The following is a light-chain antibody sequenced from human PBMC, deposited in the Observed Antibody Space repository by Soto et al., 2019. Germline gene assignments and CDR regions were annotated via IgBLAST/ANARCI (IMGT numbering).Light chain of an antibody. CDR3: QHYDWSLTWT. CDR1: QGLGTN. V-gene: IGKV3D-15*01. J-gene: IGKJ1*01. Sequence: TVMTQAPATLSVSPGERATLSCRASQGLGTNLAWYQQKPGQAPRLLLYDASNRATGIPARFSGSGSGTDFTLTITELEPEDFAVYSCQHYDWSLTWTFGQGTKVDIK. CDR2: DAS.